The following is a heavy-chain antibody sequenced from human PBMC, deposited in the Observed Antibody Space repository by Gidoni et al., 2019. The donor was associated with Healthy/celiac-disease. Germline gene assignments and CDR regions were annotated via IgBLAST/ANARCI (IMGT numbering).Heavy chain of an antibody. J-gene: IGHJ3*02. CDR1: GFTFSSYG. V-gene: IGHV3-30*18. D-gene: IGHD1-26*01. Sequence: QVQLVASGGGVVQPGRSLRLSCAASGFTFSSYGMHWVRQAPGKGLGWVAVISYDGSNKYYADSVKGRFTISRDNSKNTLYLQMNSLRAEDTAVYYCAKENVGAFDIWGQGTMVTVSS. CDR2: ISYDGSNK. CDR3: AKENVGAFDI.